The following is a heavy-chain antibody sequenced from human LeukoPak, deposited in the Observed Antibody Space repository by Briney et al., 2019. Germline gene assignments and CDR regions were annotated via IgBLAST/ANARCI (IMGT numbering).Heavy chain of an antibody. D-gene: IGHD6-6*01. Sequence: SETLSLTCTVSGVSVRRGNYYWTWIRQPAGSGLEWIGRIYTSGTTDYDPSLRTRVTISVDASRNQFSLNLSSVTAADTAVYYCARWSGSVTARNYYYYMDVWGEGTTVTVSS. CDR2: IYTSGTT. CDR3: ARWSGSVTARNYYYYMDV. J-gene: IGHJ6*03. V-gene: IGHV4-61*02. CDR1: GVSVRRGNYY.